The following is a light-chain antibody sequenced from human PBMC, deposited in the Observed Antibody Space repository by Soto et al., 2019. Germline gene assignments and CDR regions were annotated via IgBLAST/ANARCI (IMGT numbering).Light chain of an antibody. V-gene: IGLV2-14*01. CDR1: SSDVGGYNY. CDR2: DVS. Sequence: QSALTQPASVSGYPGQSITISCTGTSSDVGGYNYVSWYQQHPGKAPKLMIYDVSNRPSGVSNRFSGSKSGNTASLTISGLQAEDEADYYCSSYTSSSTLMVFGVGTKLTVL. CDR3: SSYTSSSTLMV. J-gene: IGLJ2*01.